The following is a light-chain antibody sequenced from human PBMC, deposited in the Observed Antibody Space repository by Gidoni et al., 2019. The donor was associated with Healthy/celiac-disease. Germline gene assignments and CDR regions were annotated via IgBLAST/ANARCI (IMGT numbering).Light chain of an antibody. CDR1: QSVSSN. J-gene: IGKJ4*01. CDR3: QQYNNWPSLT. CDR2: GAS. V-gene: IGKV3-15*01. Sequence: EILMTKSPATLSVSPGERATPSCRASQSVSSNLAWYQQKPGQGPRLLIYGASTRATGIPARFSGSGSGTEFTLTISSLQSEDFAVYYCQQYNNWPSLTFGGGTKVEIK.